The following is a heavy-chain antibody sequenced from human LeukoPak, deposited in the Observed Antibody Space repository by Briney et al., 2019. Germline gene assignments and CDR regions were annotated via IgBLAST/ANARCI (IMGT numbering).Heavy chain of an antibody. Sequence: SQTLSLTCTVSGGSISSGSYYWSWIRQPAGKGLEWIGRIYTSGSTNYNPSLKSRVTISVDTSKNQFSLKLSSVTAADTAVYYCARAPHYYDSSGYEDWGQGTLVTVSS. CDR3: ARAPHYYDSSGYED. D-gene: IGHD3-22*01. J-gene: IGHJ4*02. V-gene: IGHV4-61*02. CDR2: IYTSGST. CDR1: GGSISSGSYY.